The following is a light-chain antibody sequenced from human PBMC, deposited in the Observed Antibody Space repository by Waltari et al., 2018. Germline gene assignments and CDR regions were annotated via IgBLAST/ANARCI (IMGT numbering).Light chain of an antibody. CDR3: YSTDSSGNHRGV. CDR2: EDS. J-gene: IGLJ2*01. V-gene: IGLV3-10*01. Sequence: SYELTQPPSVSVSPGQTARITCSGDALPKQYAYWYQQKSGQAPVLVIYEDSKRPPGIPERFSGSSSGTMATLTISGAQVEDEADYYCYSTDSSGNHRGVFGGGTKLTVL. CDR1: ALPKQY.